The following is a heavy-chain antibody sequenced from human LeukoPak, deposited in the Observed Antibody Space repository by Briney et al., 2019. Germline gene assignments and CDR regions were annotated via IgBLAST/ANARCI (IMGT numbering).Heavy chain of an antibody. D-gene: IGHD6-13*01. J-gene: IGHJ4*02. V-gene: IGHV4-39*01. CDR3: TGRPYSTSRRDS. Sequence: SETLSLTCTVSGDSINRGRYNWAWIRQPPGKGLEWIGNVYNGGSTSYNPSLQSRVTISMDTSKNQFSLRLSSVTATDTAVYYCTGRPYSTSRRDSWGQGTLVTVSS. CDR2: VYNGGST. CDR1: GDSINRGRYN.